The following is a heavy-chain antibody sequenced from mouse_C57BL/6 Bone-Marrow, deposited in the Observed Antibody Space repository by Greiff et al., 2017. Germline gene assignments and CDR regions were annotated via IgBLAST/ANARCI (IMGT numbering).Heavy chain of an antibody. V-gene: IGHV2-9-1*01. Sequence: VKLMESGPGLVAPSQSLSITCTVSGFSLTSYAISWVRQPPGKGLEWLGVIWTGGGTNYNSALKSRLSISKDNSKSQVFLKMNSLQTDDTARYYCARTGYYGSFYYFDYWGQGTTLTVSS. J-gene: IGHJ2*01. CDR3: ARTGYYGSFYYFDY. D-gene: IGHD1-1*01. CDR2: IWTGGGT. CDR1: GFSLTSYA.